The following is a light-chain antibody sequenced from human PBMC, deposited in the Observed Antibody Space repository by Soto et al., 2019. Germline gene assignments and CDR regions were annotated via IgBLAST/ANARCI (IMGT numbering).Light chain of an antibody. V-gene: IGKV3-20*01. Sequence: EIVLTQSPGTLSLSPGERATLSCRASQSVSSSYLAWYQQKPGQAPRLLIYCASSRATGIPDWLSGSGSGTDFTLSIRRLEADDFAVYYCRQYGSSSVVSFGPGTKVDIK. CDR3: RQYGSSSVVS. J-gene: IGKJ3*01. CDR1: QSVSSSY. CDR2: CAS.